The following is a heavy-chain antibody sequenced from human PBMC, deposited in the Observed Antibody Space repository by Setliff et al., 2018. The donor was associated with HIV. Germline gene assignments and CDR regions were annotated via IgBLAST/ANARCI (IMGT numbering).Heavy chain of an antibody. D-gene: IGHD2-2*01. CDR2: INPNSGGT. Sequence: ASVKVSCKASGYTFTGYYMHWVRQAPGQGLEWMGRINPNSGGTNYAQKFQGRVTMTKNTLYLQMNSLRVDDTAVYYCARAGEYRFDYWGQGTLVTVPQ. V-gene: IGHV1-2*06. CDR3: ARAGEYRFDY. J-gene: IGHJ4*02. CDR1: GYTFTGYY.